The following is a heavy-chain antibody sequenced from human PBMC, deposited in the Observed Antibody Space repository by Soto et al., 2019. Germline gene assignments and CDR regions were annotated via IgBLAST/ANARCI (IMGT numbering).Heavy chain of an antibody. V-gene: IGHV4-39*01. D-gene: IGHD6-19*01. CDR3: ARLNSSGWYDPFFDY. CDR2: IYYSGST. J-gene: IGHJ4*02. Sequence: PSETLSLTCTVSGGSISSSSYYWGWIRQPPGKGLEWIGSIYYSGSTYYNPSLKSRVTISVDTSKNQFSLKLSSVTAADTAVYYCARLNSSGWYDPFFDYWGQGTLVTVSS. CDR1: GGSISSSSYY.